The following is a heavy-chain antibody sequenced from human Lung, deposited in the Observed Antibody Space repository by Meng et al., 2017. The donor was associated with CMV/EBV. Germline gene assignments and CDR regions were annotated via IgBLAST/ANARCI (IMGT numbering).Heavy chain of an antibody. V-gene: IGHV1-8*02. D-gene: IGHD1/OR15-1a*01. CDR2: MNANSGNT. J-gene: IGHJ6*02. Sequence: ASVKVSCKASGYTFSTYDINWMRQAPGQGLEWMGWMNANSGNTGYAQRFQGRVSMTRDTSTRTAYMELRSLRSEDTAVYYCARTQIAVEAGGTKTKYYYYGLDVWGQGTXVTVSS. CDR1: GYTFSTYD. CDR3: ARTQIAVEAGGTKTKYYYYGLDV.